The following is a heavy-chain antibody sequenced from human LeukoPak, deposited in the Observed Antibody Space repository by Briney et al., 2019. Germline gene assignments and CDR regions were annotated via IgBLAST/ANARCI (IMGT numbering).Heavy chain of an antibody. CDR2: IYTSGST. D-gene: IGHD6-19*01. CDR3: ARDSPRLAVAGSPYYFDY. J-gene: IGHJ4*02. Sequence: SETLSLTCTVSGGSISSYYWSWIRQPVGKGLEWIGRIYTSGSTNYNPSLKSRVTMSVDTSKNQFSLKLSSVTAADTAVYYCARDSPRLAVAGSPYYFDYWGQGTMVTVSS. V-gene: IGHV4-4*07. CDR1: GGSISSYY.